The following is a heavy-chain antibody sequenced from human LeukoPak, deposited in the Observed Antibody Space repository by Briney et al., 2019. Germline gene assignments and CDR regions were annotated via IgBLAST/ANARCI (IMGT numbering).Heavy chain of an antibody. D-gene: IGHD6-13*01. CDR3: AREPTYSSSWYTTCDY. Sequence: GGSLRLSCAASGFTFSSYNMNWVRQAPGKGLEWVSYISLSSTSIYYADSVMGRFTISRDNAKKSLYLQMNSLKAEDTAVYYCAREPTYSSSWYTTCDYWGPGTLVTVSS. CDR2: ISLSSTSI. J-gene: IGHJ4*02. V-gene: IGHV3-48*01. CDR1: GFTFSSYN.